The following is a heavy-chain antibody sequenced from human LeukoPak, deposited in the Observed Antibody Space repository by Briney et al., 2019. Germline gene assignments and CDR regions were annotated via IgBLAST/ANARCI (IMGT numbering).Heavy chain of an antibody. CDR2: IYYSGST. CDR3: ARVTTVTTSFHFDY. CDR1: GGSISSGGYY. V-gene: IGHV4-30-4*01. J-gene: IGHJ4*02. Sequence: SQTLSLTCTVSGGSISSGGYYWSWTRQPPGEGLEWIGYIYYSGSTYYHPSLKSRVTISLDTSKNQFSLKLSSVTAADTAVYXXARVTTVTTSFHFDYWGQGTLVTVSS. D-gene: IGHD4-17*01.